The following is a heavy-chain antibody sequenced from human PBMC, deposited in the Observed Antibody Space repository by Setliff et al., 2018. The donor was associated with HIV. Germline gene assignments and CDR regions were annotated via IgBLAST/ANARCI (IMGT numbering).Heavy chain of an antibody. D-gene: IGHD1-1*01. CDR2: MNPNSGNT. J-gene: IGHJ4*02. Sequence: GASVKVSCKASGYTFTSYDINWVRQATGQGLEWMGWMNPNSGNTGYAQKFQGRVTMTRNTSISTAYMELSSLRSEDTAVYYCARNPTGTGYFDSWGQGTLVTVSS. V-gene: IGHV1-8*01. CDR3: ARNPTGTGYFDS. CDR1: GYTFTSYD.